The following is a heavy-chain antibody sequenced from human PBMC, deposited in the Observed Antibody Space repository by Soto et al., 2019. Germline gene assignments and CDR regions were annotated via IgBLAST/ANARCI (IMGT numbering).Heavy chain of an antibody. CDR2: ISAYNGNT. D-gene: IGHD4-17*01. J-gene: IGHJ4*02. V-gene: IGHV1-18*01. Sequence: ASVKVSCKASGYTFTSYGISWVRQAPGQGLEWMGWISAYNGNTNYAQKLQGRVTMTTDTSTSTAYMELRSLRSDDTAVYYCARWSSRTTVTTPFDYWGQGTLVTAPQ. CDR1: GYTFTSYG. CDR3: ARWSSRTTVTTPFDY.